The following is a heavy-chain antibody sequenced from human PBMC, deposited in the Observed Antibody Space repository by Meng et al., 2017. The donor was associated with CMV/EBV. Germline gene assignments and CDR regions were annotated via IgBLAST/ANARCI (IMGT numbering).Heavy chain of an antibody. CDR2: ISSSSSTI. CDR3: ARVGLYCSSTSCPHYYYYGMDV. CDR1: GFTFSSYS. V-gene: IGHV3-48*04. J-gene: IGHJ6*02. D-gene: IGHD2-2*01. Sequence: GESLKISCAASGFTFSSYSMNWVRQAPGKGLEWVSYISSSSSTIYYADSVKGRFTIPRDNAKNSLYLQMNSLRAEDTAVYYCARVGLYCSSTSCPHYYYYGMDVWGQGTTVTVSS.